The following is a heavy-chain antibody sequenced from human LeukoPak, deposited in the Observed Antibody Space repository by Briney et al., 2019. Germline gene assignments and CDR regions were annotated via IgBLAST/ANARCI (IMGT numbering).Heavy chain of an antibody. CDR3: ARVESSYSSGFDY. J-gene: IGHJ4*02. Sequence: GASVKVSCKASVYTFTSYDINWVRQATGQGLEWMGWMNPNIGNTGHAQKFQGRVTMTTNTYISTAYMELSSLRSEDTAVYYCARVESSYSSGFDYWGQGTLVTVSS. CDR1: VYTFTSYD. CDR2: MNPNIGNT. V-gene: IGHV1-8*01. D-gene: IGHD3-22*01.